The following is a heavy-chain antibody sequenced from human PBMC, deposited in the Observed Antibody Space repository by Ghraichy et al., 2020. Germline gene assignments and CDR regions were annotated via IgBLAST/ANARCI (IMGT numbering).Heavy chain of an antibody. J-gene: IGHJ4*02. D-gene: IGHD3-22*01. Sequence: GGSLRLSCAASGFDFKTFGMHWVRQTTAKGLEWLAFIHYDGGEENFAESVKGRFSISRDNSKNTLFLQMNSLRAEDTALYYCARDPGPLFYYDSSGYRGGALDSWGQGTLVTVSS. CDR2: IHYDGGEE. V-gene: IGHV3-30*02. CDR1: GFDFKTFG. CDR3: ARDPGPLFYYDSSGYRGGALDS.